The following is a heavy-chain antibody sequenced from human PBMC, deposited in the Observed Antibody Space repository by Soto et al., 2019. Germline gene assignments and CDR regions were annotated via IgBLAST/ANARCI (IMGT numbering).Heavy chain of an antibody. V-gene: IGHV3-74*01. CDR3: ATVGTGSYNWFDP. J-gene: IGHJ5*02. CDR1: GFTFTGNW. CDR2: INRDGTAT. D-gene: IGHD1-26*01. Sequence: PGGSLRLSCAASGFTFTGNWMHWVRQGPGKGLVWVARINRDGTATTYADSVTGRFTISRDNSKNTLYLQMSSLGAEDTAVYYCATVGTGSYNWFDPWGQGTMVTVSS.